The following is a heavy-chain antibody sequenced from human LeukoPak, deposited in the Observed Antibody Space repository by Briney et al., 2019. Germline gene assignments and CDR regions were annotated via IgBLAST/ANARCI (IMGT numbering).Heavy chain of an antibody. J-gene: IGHJ4*02. CDR3: AKATTVTTCFDY. D-gene: IGHD4-17*01. Sequence: PGGSLRLSCAASGFTFSTYTMNWVRQAPGKGLEWVSSISSRSSYIYYADSVKGRFTISRDNAKNSLYLQMNSLRAEDTALYYCAKATTVTTCFDYWGQGTLVTVSS. V-gene: IGHV3-21*04. CDR2: ISSRSSYI. CDR1: GFTFSTYT.